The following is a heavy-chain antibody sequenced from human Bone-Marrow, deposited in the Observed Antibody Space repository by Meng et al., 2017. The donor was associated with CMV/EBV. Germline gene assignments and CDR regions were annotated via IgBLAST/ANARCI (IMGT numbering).Heavy chain of an antibody. Sequence: GESLKISCKASGFSLSGYSMHWVRQAPGKGLDWVAVISYDGINTFYVDSVKGRFTISRDNSKNTLYLQVNSLRAEDTAVYYCARLGDCSGGSCYYYYYYGMDVWGQGITVAVSS. D-gene: IGHD2-15*01. V-gene: IGHV3-30*03. CDR2: ISYDGINT. CDR1: GFSLSGYS. J-gene: IGHJ6*02. CDR3: ARLGDCSGGSCYYYYYYGMDV.